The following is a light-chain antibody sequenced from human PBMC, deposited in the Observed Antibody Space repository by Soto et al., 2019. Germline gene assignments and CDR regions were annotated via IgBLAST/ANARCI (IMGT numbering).Light chain of an antibody. Sequence: DIQITQSPSSVSASVGDRVTITCRASQAIDSWLAWYQQKPGEAPKLLIFTGSLLHSGVPPRFSGSGSGTDFTLTISSLQPEDFATYYCQQTLSFPPTFGQGTKV. V-gene: IGKV1-12*01. CDR2: TGS. CDR3: QQTLSFPPT. CDR1: QAIDSW. J-gene: IGKJ1*01.